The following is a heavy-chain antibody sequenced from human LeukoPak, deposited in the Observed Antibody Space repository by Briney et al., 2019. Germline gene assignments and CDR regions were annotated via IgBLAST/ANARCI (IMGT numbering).Heavy chain of an antibody. CDR1: GFTFSSYS. CDR3: ARPLPNSPTSFDY. CDR2: ISSSSSYI. J-gene: IGHJ4*02. V-gene: IGHV3-21*01. Sequence: GGSLRLSCAASGFTFSSYSMNWVRQAPGKGLEWVSSISSSSSYIYYADSVKGRFTISRDNAKNSLYLQMNSLRAEDTAVYYCARPLPNSPTSFDYWGQGTPVTVSS.